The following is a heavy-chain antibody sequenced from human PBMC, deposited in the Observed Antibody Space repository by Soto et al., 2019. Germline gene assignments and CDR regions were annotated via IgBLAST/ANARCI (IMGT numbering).Heavy chain of an antibody. CDR3: ATRPLLRGAP. D-gene: IGHD3-16*01. CDR1: GFTFSSND. J-gene: IGHJ3*01. CDR2: IWTSGST. V-gene: IGHV3-53*01. Sequence: EVQLVESGGGLIQPGGSLRLSCEASGFTFSSNDMNWVRQAPGKGREWVSLIWTSGSTAYADSVKGRFTISRDNSKSALYLHMSSLRAEDTAVYYCATRPLLRGAPWGQGTMVTVSS.